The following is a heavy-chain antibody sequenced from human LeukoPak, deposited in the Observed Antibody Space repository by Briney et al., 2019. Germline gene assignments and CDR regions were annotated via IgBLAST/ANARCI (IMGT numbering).Heavy chain of an antibody. CDR2: VNASNGNT. CDR3: AKREFGAFDI. Sequence: ASVKVSCKASGYTSTNYFIHWVRQAPGQRLEWMGWVNASNGNTKYSQNFQGRVTFTRDTSGSTAYMELSSLRSEDTAVYYCAKREFGAFDIWGQGTMVTVSS. V-gene: IGHV1-3*01. D-gene: IGHD3-10*01. CDR1: GYTSTNYF. J-gene: IGHJ3*02.